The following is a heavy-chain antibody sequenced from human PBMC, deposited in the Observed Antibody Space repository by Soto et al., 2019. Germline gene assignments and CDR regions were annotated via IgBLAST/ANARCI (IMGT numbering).Heavy chain of an antibody. CDR2: ISGSGGST. CDR3: ASTEVVVAASYLVY. CDR1: GFTFSSYA. V-gene: IGHV3-23*01. D-gene: IGHD2-15*01. J-gene: IGHJ4*02. Sequence: EVQLLESGGGLVQPGGSLRLSCAASGFTFSSYAMSWVRQAPGKGLEWVSAISGSGGSTYYADSVKGRFTISRDNSKNTLYLEMNSLRAEDTAVYYCASTEVVVAASYLVYWGQGPLVTVSS.